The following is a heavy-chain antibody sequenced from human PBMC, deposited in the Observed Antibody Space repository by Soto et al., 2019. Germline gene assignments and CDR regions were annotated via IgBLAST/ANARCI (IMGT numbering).Heavy chain of an antibody. V-gene: IGHV3-23*01. J-gene: IGHJ6*02. CDR3: AKDLFTMVTRADV. CDR2: ISGAGGNT. CDR1: GFTFINYA. Sequence: EVQLLESGGGLVQPGGSLRLSCAASGFTFINYAMGWVRQAPGTGLEWVSSISGAGGNTYYADSVKGRFTISRDNSKNALYLQMDSLRAEDTAVYYCAKDLFTMVTRADVWGQGTTVIVSS. D-gene: IGHD2-8*01.